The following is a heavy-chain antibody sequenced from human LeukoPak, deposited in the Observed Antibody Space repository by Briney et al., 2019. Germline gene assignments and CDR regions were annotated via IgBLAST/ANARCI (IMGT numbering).Heavy chain of an antibody. V-gene: IGHV3-43*02. Sequence: GGSLRLSCAASGFTFDDYAMHWVRQAPGKGLEWVSLISGDGGTTYSADSVKGRFTISRDNSKNSLYLQMNSLRTEDTALYYCARSLPDYFDYLVQGTLVTVSS. CDR1: GFTFDDYA. CDR2: ISGDGGTT. J-gene: IGHJ4*02. CDR3: ARSLPDYFDY.